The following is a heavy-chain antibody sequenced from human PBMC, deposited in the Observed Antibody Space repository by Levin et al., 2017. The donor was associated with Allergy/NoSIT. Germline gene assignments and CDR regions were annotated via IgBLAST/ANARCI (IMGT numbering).Heavy chain of an antibody. D-gene: IGHD4-17*01. Sequence: AASVKVSCAASGFTVSSKYMSWVRQAPGKGLEWVSMIHNGDNTYYADSVKDRFTISRDNPQNTVYLHMNNLRGEDTAVYYCLSYGDWGQGTLVSVSS. CDR2: IHNGDNT. CDR3: LSYGD. V-gene: IGHV3-66*01. CDR1: GFTVSSKY. J-gene: IGHJ4*02.